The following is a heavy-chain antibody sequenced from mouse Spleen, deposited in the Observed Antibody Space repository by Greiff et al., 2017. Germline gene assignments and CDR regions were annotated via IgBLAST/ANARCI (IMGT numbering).Heavy chain of an antibody. CDR2: IDPENGDT. V-gene: IGHV14-4*01. J-gene: IGHJ3*01. D-gene: IGHD1-1*01. CDR3: TLYYYGSSYGFAY. Sequence: DVKLQESGAELVRPGASVKLSCTASGFNIKDDYMHWVKQRPEQGLEWIGWIDPENGDTEYASKFQGKATITADTSSNTAYLQLSSLTSEDTAVYYCTLYYYGSSYGFAYWGQGTLVTVSA. CDR1: GFNIKDDY.